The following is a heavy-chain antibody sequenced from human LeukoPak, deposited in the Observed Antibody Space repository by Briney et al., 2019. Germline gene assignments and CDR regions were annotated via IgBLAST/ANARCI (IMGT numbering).Heavy chain of an antibody. Sequence: GGSLRLSCAASGFTFSSYGMSWVRQAPGKGLEWVSGISGSGGRTSYADSVKGRFTISRDNSKNTLYLQMKSLRAEDTAVYSCAKKKGDSSGYLHYFDYWGQGTLVTVSS. V-gene: IGHV3-23*01. CDR2: ISGSGGRT. CDR3: AKKKGDSSGYLHYFDY. J-gene: IGHJ4*02. D-gene: IGHD3-22*01. CDR1: GFTFSSYG.